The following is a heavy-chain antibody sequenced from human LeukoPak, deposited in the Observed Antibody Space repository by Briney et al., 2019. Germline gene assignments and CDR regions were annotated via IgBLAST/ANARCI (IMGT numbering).Heavy chain of an antibody. Sequence: GGSLRLSCAASGFTFSSCAMSWVRQAPGKGLEWVSAISGSGGSTYYADSVKGRFTISRGNAKNSLYLQMNSLRDEDTAVYYCASSGSYRFGYWGQGTLVTVSS. V-gene: IGHV3-23*01. CDR1: GFTFSSCA. CDR2: ISGSGGST. J-gene: IGHJ4*02. D-gene: IGHD1-26*01. CDR3: ASSGSYRFGY.